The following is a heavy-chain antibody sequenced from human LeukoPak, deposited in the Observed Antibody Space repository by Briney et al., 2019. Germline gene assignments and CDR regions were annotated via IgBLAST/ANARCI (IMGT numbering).Heavy chain of an antibody. CDR1: GFTFNNFA. D-gene: IGHD5-24*01. CDR3: AKRPKYGNSRIDF. CDR2: LSGSGSST. V-gene: IGHV3-23*01. J-gene: IGHJ4*02. Sequence: GGSLRLSCAASGFTFNNFAMSWVRQAPGKGLDWVSGLSGSGSSTFYADSVKGRFIISRDNSNSTLYLQMNSLRAEDTAVYYCAKRPKYGNSRIDFWGQGTLVTVSS.